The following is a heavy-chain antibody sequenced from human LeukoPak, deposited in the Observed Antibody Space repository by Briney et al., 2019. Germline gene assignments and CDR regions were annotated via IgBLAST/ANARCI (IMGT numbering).Heavy chain of an antibody. CDR3: ARLRGDCSSTSCYADY. CDR1: GGSISSYY. D-gene: IGHD2-2*01. J-gene: IGHJ4*02. CDR2: IYTSGST. Sequence: SETLSLTCTVSGGSISSYYWSWIRQPPGKGLEWIGYIYTSGSTNYNPSLKSRVTISVDTSKNQFSLKLSSVTAADTAVYYCARLRGDCSSTSCYADYWGQGTLVTVSP. V-gene: IGHV4-4*09.